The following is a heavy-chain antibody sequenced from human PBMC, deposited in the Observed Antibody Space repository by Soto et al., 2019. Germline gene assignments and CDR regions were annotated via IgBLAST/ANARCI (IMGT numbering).Heavy chain of an antibody. CDR2: IYYSGST. Sequence: QLQLQESGPELVKPSETLSLTCRVSGGSISSSSYFWGWIRQPPGKGLEWIRGIYYSGSTYYNPSLKSRVTVSVDTSKNQFSLKLSSVTAADTAVYYCARHPSDFWFDPWGQGTLVTVSS. D-gene: IGHD2-21*02. CDR1: GGSISSSSYF. J-gene: IGHJ5*02. V-gene: IGHV4-39*01. CDR3: ARHPSDFWFDP.